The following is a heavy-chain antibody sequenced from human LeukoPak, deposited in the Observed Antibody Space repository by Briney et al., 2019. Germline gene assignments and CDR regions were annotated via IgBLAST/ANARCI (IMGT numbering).Heavy chain of an antibody. D-gene: IGHD5-24*01. Sequence: SQTLSLTCTVSGGSISSGDYYWSWIRQPPGKGLEWIGYIYHSGSTYYNPSLKSRVTISVDTSKNQFSLKLSSVTAADTAVYYCASLSGRGDGYNYVLGAFDIWGQGTMVTVSS. J-gene: IGHJ3*02. CDR3: ASLSGRGDGYNYVLGAFDI. CDR2: IYHSGST. CDR1: GGSISSGDYY. V-gene: IGHV4-30-2*01.